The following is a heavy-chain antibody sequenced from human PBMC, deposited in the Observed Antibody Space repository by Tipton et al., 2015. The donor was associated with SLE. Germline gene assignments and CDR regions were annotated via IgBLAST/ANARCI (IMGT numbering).Heavy chain of an antibody. J-gene: IGHJ6*03. CDR2: IYHSGST. V-gene: IGHV4-39*07. Sequence: TLSLTCAVSGGSISSGGYYWGWIRQPPGKGLEWIGSIYHSGSTYYNPSLKSRVTISVDTSKNQFSLKLSSVTAADTAVYYCARSAAGTYYYYYMDVWGKGTTVTVSS. CDR1: GGSISSGGYY. D-gene: IGHD6-13*01. CDR3: ARSAAGTYYYYYMDV.